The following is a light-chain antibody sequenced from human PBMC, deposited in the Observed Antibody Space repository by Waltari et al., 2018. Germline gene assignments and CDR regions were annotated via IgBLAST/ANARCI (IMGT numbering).Light chain of an antibody. CDR1: RSNIGSNT. J-gene: IGLJ3*02. Sequence: QSVLTQPPSASGSPGQRVTIACSGSRSNIGSNTVNWYQQVPGTAPKLLIYTDSQRPSGVPDRFSGSKSGTSGYLAISGLQSEDEADYYCAAWDDDLNGWVFGGRTKLPVL. V-gene: IGLV1-44*01. CDR2: TDS. CDR3: AAWDDDLNGWV.